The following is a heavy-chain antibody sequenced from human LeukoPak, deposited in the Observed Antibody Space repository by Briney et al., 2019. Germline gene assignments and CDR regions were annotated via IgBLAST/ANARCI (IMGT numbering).Heavy chain of an antibody. J-gene: IGHJ6*02. CDR3: ARAEYYYYYYYGMDV. Sequence: VASVKVSCKASGGTFSSYAISWVRQAPGQGLEWMGGIIPIFGTANYAQKFQGRVTITADESTSTAYMELSSLRSKDTAVYYCARAEYYYYYYYGMDVWGQGTTVTVSS. CDR2: IIPIFGTA. D-gene: IGHD2/OR15-2a*01. V-gene: IGHV1-69*13. CDR1: GGTFSSYA.